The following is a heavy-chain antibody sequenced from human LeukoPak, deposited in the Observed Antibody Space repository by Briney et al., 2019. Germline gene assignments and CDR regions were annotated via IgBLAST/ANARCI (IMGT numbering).Heavy chain of an antibody. J-gene: IGHJ6*02. CDR3: ARVLQNGAFEYSSSSGYYYGMDV. V-gene: IGHV1-3*01. CDR1: GYTFTSYA. D-gene: IGHD6-6*01. CDR2: INAGNGNT. Sequence: GASVKVSCKASGYTFTSYAMHWVRQAPGQRLERMGWINAGNGNTKYSQKFQGRVTITRDTSASTAYMELSSLRSEDTAVYYCARVLQNGAFEYSSSSGYYYGMDVWGQGTTVTVSS.